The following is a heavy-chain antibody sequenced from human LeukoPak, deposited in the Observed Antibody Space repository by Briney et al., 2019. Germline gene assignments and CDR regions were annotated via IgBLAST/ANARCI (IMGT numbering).Heavy chain of an antibody. CDR1: GFTFSSYS. D-gene: IGHD5/OR15-5a*01. J-gene: IGHJ4*02. Sequence: GGSLRLSCAASGFTFSSYSMNWVRQAPGKGLEWVSVIYSGGSTYYADSVKGRFTISRDNSKNTLYLQMNSLRAEDTAVYYCARGVYGYFDYWGQGTLVTVSS. CDR2: IYSGGST. CDR3: ARGVYGYFDY. V-gene: IGHV3-66*01.